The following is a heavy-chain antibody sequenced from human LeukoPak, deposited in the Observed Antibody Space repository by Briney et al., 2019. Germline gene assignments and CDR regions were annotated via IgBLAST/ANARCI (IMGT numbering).Heavy chain of an antibody. CDR2: MNPNSGNT. Sequence: ASVKVSCKASGGTFSSYAISWVRQAPGQGLEWMGWMNPNSGNTGYAQKFQGRVTMTRNTSISTAYMELSSLRSEDTAVYYCARGRAVYNWFDPWGQGTPVTVSS. CDR3: ARGRAVYNWFDP. D-gene: IGHD6-19*01. CDR1: GGTFSSYA. V-gene: IGHV1-8*02. J-gene: IGHJ5*02.